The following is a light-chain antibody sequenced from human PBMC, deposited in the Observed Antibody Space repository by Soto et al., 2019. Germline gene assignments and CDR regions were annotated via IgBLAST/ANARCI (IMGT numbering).Light chain of an antibody. V-gene: IGKV3-20*01. Sequence: EIVLTQSPGTLSLSPGERATLSCRASQSVSSSYLAWYQQKPGQAPRLLIYGASSRATGIPDRFSGSGSGTDFTVTISRLAPEDFAVYYCQQYGSSITFGQGTRLEIK. CDR1: QSVSSSY. CDR3: QQYGSSIT. CDR2: GAS. J-gene: IGKJ5*01.